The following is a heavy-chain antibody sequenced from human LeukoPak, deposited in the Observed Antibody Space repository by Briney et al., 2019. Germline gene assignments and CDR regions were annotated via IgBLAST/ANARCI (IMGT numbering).Heavy chain of an antibody. CDR1: GGTLNSYA. J-gene: IGHJ4*02. Sequence: SVKVSCKTSGGTLNSYAISWVRQAPGQGLEWMGRIIPILGMTNYAQKFQGKLTITADKATSTVYMDLSGLRSEDTAVYYCATRMTTVTTTGWDWGQGTPVTVSS. CDR2: IIPILGMT. CDR3: ATRMTTVTTTGWD. V-gene: IGHV1-69*04. D-gene: IGHD4-17*01.